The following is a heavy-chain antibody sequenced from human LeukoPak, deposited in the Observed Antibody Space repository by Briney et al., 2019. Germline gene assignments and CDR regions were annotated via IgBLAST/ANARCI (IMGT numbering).Heavy chain of an antibody. CDR3: AREGDFYRPLDY. V-gene: IGHV4-4*02. CDR2: VHLDGRT. CDR1: GGSVSSTNW. J-gene: IGHJ4*02. D-gene: IGHD3-3*01. Sequence: PSETLSLTCAVSGGSVSSTNWWTWFRQPPGKGLEWIGEVHLDGRTNYNPSLTGRLTMSVDLYENHISLKLTSVTAADTAVYYCAREGDFYRPLDYSGQGTLVTVSS.